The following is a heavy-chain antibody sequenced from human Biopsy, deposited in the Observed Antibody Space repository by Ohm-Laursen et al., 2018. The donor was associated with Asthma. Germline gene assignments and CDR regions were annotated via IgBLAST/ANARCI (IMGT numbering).Heavy chain of an antibody. CDR1: GASITTSPSY. Sequence: TLSLTWAVSGASITTSPSYWSWLRLLPGKGLEWIGCIYYSGETFFNPSLKNPLFMSLDSSKNQFSLKMTSVTAADTAVYFCARNLPGYTYGPFEDWGQGTLVTVSS. D-gene: IGHD5-18*01. CDR3: ARNLPGYTYGPFED. CDR2: IYYSGET. V-gene: IGHV4-31*11. J-gene: IGHJ4*02.